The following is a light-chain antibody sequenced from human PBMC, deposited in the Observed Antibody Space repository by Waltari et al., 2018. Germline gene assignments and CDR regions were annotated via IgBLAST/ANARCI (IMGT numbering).Light chain of an antibody. CDR3: LSADSSGTSKV. J-gene: IGLJ3*02. CDR1: ALPKQY. V-gene: IGLV3-25*03. CDR2: KDT. Sequence: SYELTQPPSVSVSPGQTARITCSGDALPKQYAFWYRQKPGQAPVLILDKDTQRPAGIPGRFSVSSSGTTVTMTISGVQAEDEADYYCLSADSSGTSKVFGGGTKLTVL.